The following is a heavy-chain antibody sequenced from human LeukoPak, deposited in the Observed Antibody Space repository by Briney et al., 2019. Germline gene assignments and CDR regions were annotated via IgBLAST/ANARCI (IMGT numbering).Heavy chain of an antibody. CDR2: IRSKAYGGTT. J-gene: IGHJ4*02. CDR1: GFTFGDYA. V-gene: IGHV3-49*04. D-gene: IGHD3-3*01. Sequence: PGGSLRLSCTASGFTFGDYAMSCVRQAPGKGLEWVGFIRSKAYGGTTEYAASVKGRFTISRDDSKSIAYLQMNSLKTEDKAVYYCSYDFWSCYYPSLDYWGQGTLVTVSS. CDR3: SYDFWSCYYPSLDY.